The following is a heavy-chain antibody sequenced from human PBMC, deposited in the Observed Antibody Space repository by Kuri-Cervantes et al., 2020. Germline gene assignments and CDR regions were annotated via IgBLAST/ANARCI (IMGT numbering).Heavy chain of an antibody. V-gene: IGHV3-7*01. Sequence: GESLKISCAASGFSFSSYWVSWVRQAPGRGLEWVAGINQEGGATYYADSVKGRFTISRDNSKNTLYLQMNSLRAEDTAVYYCARVGYSSGWYEWFDPWGQGTLVTVSS. CDR2: INQEGGAT. CDR1: GFSFSSYW. D-gene: IGHD6-19*01. J-gene: IGHJ5*02. CDR3: ARVGYSSGWYEWFDP.